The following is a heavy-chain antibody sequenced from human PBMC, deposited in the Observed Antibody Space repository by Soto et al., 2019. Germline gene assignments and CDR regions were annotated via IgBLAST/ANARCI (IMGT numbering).Heavy chain of an antibody. Sequence: QVQLVQSGAEVKKPGSSVKVSCKTSGVTFSNYGFSWVRQARGQGLEWMGGIIATFGTADYPQKFQDRVTITADISTSTIYMELSRLRSEDTAVYYCGRAGDVAALSRKYYFHYWGQGTQVTVSS. D-gene: IGHD6-6*01. CDR1: GVTFSNYG. V-gene: IGHV1-69*06. CDR2: IIATFGTA. CDR3: GRAGDVAALSRKYYFHY. J-gene: IGHJ4*02.